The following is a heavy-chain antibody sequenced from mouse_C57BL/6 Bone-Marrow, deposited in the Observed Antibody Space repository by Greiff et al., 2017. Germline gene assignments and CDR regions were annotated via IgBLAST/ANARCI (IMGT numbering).Heavy chain of an antibody. CDR1: GYTFTSYW. V-gene: IGHV1-69*01. D-gene: IGHD2-12*01. J-gene: IGHJ2*01. CDR3: ARSYPDY. CDR2: IDPSDSYT. Sequence: QVQLQQPGAELVMPGASVKLSCKASGYTFTSYWMHWVKQRPGQGLEWIGEIDPSDSYTTYNQKFKGKSTLTVDKSSSTAYMQLSSLTSEDSAVYYCARSYPDYWGQGTTLTVSS.